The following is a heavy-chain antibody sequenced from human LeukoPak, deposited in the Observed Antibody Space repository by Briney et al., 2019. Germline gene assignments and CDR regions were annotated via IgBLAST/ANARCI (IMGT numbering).Heavy chain of an antibody. CDR2: IIPIFGIA. CDR1: GGTFSSYA. D-gene: IGHD3-3*01. CDR3: ARARRYDFWSGYYYSYFDY. Sequence: ASVKVSCKASGGTFSSYAISWVRQAPGQGLEWMGRIIPIFGIANYAQKFQGRVTITADKSTSTAYMELSSLRSEDTAVYYCARARRYDFWSGYYYSYFDYRGQGTLVTVSS. J-gene: IGHJ4*02. V-gene: IGHV1-69*04.